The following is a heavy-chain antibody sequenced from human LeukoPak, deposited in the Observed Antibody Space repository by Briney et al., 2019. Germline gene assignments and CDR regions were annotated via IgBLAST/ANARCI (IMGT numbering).Heavy chain of an antibody. V-gene: IGHV3-23*01. J-gene: IGHJ3*02. CDR3: AKDAMIVVVMSAFDI. CDR1: EFTFSSYS. CDR2: ISGSGGST. Sequence: PGGSLRLSCAASEFTFSSYSMSWVRQAPGKGLEWVSAISGSGGSTYYADSVKGRFTISRDNSKNTLYLQMNSLRAEDTAVYYCAKDAMIVVVMSAFDIWGQGTMVTVSS. D-gene: IGHD3-22*01.